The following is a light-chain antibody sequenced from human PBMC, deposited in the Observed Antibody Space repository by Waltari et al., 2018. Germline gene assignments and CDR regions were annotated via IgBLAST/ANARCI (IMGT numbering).Light chain of an antibody. J-gene: IGKJ2*01. CDR2: DAS. V-gene: IGKV3-20*01. CDR1: QSLGRSD. Sequence: EIVLTQSPGTLSLSPGERATLSCRASQSLGRSDLAWYQQKPGQAPRLLIYDASSRATGIPDRVSGSGSGADFTLTISSLEPADFAVYYCQQYGTSPYTCGQGTKLETK. CDR3: QQYGTSPYT.